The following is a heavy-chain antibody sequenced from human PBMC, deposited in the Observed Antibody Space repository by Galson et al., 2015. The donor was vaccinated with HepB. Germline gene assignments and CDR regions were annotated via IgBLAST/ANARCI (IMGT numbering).Heavy chain of an antibody. D-gene: IGHD5-12*01. Sequence: SLRLSCAASGFIFSSYAMHWVRQAPGKGLEYVSAISSNGGSTYYADSVKGRFTISRDNSKNTLYLQMSSLRAEDTAVYYCVKPEGGGGYSGYDYVGAVGSFDYWGQGTLVTVSS. J-gene: IGHJ4*02. CDR1: GFIFSSYA. V-gene: IGHV3-64D*06. CDR2: ISSNGGST. CDR3: VKPEGGGGYSGYDYVGAVGSFDY.